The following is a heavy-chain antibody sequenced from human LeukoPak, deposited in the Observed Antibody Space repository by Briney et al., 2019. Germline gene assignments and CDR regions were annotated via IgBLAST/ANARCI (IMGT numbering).Heavy chain of an antibody. D-gene: IGHD3-3*01. CDR2: MNPNSGNT. CDR1: VYTFTIYD. V-gene: IGHV1-8*01. Sequence: ASVKVSCTASVYTFTIYDINWVRQATGQGLEWMGWMNPNSGNTGYAQKFQGRVTMTRNTSISTAYMELSSLRSEDTAVYYCARRPSTTIFGVVITSNGFDPWGQGTLVTVSS. J-gene: IGHJ5*02. CDR3: ARRPSTTIFGVVITSNGFDP.